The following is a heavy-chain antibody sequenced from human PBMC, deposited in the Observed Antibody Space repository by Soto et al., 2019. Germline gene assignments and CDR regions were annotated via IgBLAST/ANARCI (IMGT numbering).Heavy chain of an antibody. CDR1: GFTFSNYG. CDR3: ARDRGGPPLRYYYGMVV. V-gene: IGHV3-33*01. Sequence: QVQLVESGGGVVQPGRSLRLSCAASGFTFSNYGMHWVRQAPGKGLEWVAVIWYDGSNKYYADSVKGRFTISRDNSKNTLYLQMISQRAEDTAVYYCARDRGGPPLRYYYGMVVWGQGTTVTVSS. CDR2: IWYDGSNK. D-gene: IGHD2-15*01. J-gene: IGHJ6*01.